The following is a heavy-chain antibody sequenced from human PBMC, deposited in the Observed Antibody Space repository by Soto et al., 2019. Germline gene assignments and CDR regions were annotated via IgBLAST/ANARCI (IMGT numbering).Heavy chain of an antibody. D-gene: IGHD5-18*01. CDR1: GFTFRSYG. J-gene: IGHJ6*02. V-gene: IGHV3-30*18. CDR3: SKEMATAHYYYYGMDV. CDR2: ISYDGSNK. Sequence: GGSLRLSCAASGFTFRSYGMPWVRQAPGKGLEWVAVISYDGSNKYYADSVKGRFTISRDNSKNTLYLQMNSLRAEDMAVYYCSKEMATAHYYYYGMDVWGQGTTVTVSS.